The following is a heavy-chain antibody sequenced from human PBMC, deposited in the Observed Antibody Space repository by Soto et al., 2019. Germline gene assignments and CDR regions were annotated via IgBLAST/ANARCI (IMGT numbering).Heavy chain of an antibody. V-gene: IGHV3-30-3*01. D-gene: IGHD1-1*01. CDR2: ISYDGSNK. CDR3: ARDNWNDVLDGFDP. CDR1: GFSFSSYA. J-gene: IGHJ5*02. Sequence: GGSLRLSCAASGFSFSSYAMHWVRQAPGKGLEWVAVISYDGSNKYYADSVKGRFTISRDNSKNTLYLQMNSLRAEDTAVYYCARDNWNDVLDGFDPWGQGTLVTVSS.